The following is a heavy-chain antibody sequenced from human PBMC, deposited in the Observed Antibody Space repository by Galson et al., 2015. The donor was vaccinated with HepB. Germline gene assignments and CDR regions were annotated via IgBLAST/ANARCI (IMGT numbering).Heavy chain of an antibody. CDR3: ARDISDNYGDFGLDY. D-gene: IGHD4-17*01. Sequence: LRLSCAASGFTFSDYGMHWVRQAPGKGLEWVAIIWYDGSNDYYADSVKGRFTISRDNSENTLFLQMRSLRAEDTAVYYCARDISDNYGDFGLDYWGQGTLVTVSS. J-gene: IGHJ4*02. CDR1: GFTFSDYG. CDR2: IWYDGSND. V-gene: IGHV3-33*01.